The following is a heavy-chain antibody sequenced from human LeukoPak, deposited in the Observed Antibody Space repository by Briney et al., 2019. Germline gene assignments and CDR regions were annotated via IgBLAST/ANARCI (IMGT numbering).Heavy chain of an antibody. V-gene: IGHV4-59*01. J-gene: IGHJ4*02. CDR1: GGSFSSYY. Sequence: SETLSLTCAVYGGSFSSYYWSWIRQPPGKGLEWIGYIYYSGSTNYNPSLKSRVTISVDTSKNQFSLKLSSVTAADTAVYYCARVRPDSSGYDYFDYWGQGTLVTVSS. D-gene: IGHD3-22*01. CDR2: IYYSGST. CDR3: ARVRPDSSGYDYFDY.